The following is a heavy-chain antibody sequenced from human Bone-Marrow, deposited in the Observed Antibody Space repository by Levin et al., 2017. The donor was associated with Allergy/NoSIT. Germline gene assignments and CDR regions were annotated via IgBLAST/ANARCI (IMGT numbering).Heavy chain of an antibody. CDR1: GGSISSGSYY. CDR2: IYTSGST. CDR3: ARDLELSYVFYI. V-gene: IGHV4-61*02. J-gene: IGHJ3*02. D-gene: IGHD1-26*01. Sequence: SETLSLTCTVSGGSISSGSYYWSWIRQPAGKGLEWIGRIYTSGSTNYNPSLKSRVTILEDTSKNQFSLKLSSVTAADTAVYYCARDLELSYVFYIWGQGTMVTVSS.